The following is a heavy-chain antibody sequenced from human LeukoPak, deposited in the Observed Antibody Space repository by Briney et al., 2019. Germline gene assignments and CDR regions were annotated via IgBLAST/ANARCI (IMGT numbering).Heavy chain of an antibody. CDR1: GFTFSSYA. J-gene: IGHJ5*02. V-gene: IGHV3-30-3*01. CDR2: ISHHGSNK. D-gene: IGHD3-3*01. Sequence: PGRSLRLSCAASGFTFSSYAAHWVRQAPGKGLEWLAVISHHGSNKYYADSVKGRFTISRDNSKNTLYLQMNTLGAEDTALYYCASDYDFWSGCLGSWGQGTLVIVSS. CDR3: ASDYDFWSGCLGS.